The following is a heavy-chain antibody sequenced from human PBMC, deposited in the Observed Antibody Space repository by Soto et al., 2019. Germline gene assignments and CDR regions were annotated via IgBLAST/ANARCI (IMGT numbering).Heavy chain of an antibody. Sequence: GASVKVSCKASGYTFSSYYMNLVRQAPGQGLEWMGIINPSSGSTFYAQKFQGRVTMTSDTSTSTVYMELSSLRSEDTAVYYCARALWFGELLFGSYGMDVWG. V-gene: IGHV1-46*01. J-gene: IGHJ6*02. CDR3: ARALWFGELLFGSYGMDV. CDR1: GYTFSSYY. CDR2: INPSSGST. D-gene: IGHD3-10*01.